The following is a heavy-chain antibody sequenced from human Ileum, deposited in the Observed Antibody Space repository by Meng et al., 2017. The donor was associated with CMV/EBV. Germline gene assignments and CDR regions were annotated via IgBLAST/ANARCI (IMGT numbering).Heavy chain of an antibody. D-gene: IGHD3-22*01. CDR3: AREWGQSSGYDY. J-gene: IGHJ4*02. CDR1: GFTFSSSA. Sequence: GGSLRLSCAASGFTFSSSAMHWVRQAPGKGLEWVAVISYDGSTQYYADSVKGRFTISRDKSKNTLYVQMDSLRAEDTAVYYCAREWGQSSGYDYWGQGILVTVSS. CDR2: ISYDGSTQ. V-gene: IGHV3-30*04.